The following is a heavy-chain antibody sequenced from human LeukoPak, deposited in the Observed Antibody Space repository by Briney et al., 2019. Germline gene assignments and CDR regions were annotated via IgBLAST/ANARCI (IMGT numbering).Heavy chain of an antibody. D-gene: IGHD5-24*01. CDR1: GFTFSRYW. Sequence: GGSLRLSCAASGFTFSRYWMHWVRQAPGKGLVWVSRINNDGSSTNYADSVKGRFTISRDDAKNTLYLQMNSLRAENTGVYYCASERWLQYWGQGTLVTVSS. CDR3: ASERWLQY. J-gene: IGHJ4*02. CDR2: INNDGSST. V-gene: IGHV3-74*01.